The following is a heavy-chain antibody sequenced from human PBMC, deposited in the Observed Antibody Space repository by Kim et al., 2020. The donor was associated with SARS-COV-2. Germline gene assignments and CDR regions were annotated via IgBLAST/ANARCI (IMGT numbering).Heavy chain of an antibody. D-gene: IGHD6-13*01. V-gene: IGHV1-2*02. J-gene: IGHJ4*02. Sequence: YAQKFQGRVTMTRDTSISTAYMELSRLRSDDTAVYYCASHSSSWYRGVNYWGQGTLVTVSS. CDR3: ASHSSSWYRGVNY.